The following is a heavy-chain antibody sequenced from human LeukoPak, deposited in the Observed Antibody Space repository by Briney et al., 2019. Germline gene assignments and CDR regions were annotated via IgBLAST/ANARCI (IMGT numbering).Heavy chain of an antibody. J-gene: IGHJ4*02. CDR2: IRYDGSNK. Sequence: SGGSLRLSCAASGFTFSSYGMHWVRQAPGKGLEWAAFIRYDGSNKYYADSVKGRFTISRDNSKNTLYLQMNSLRAEDTAVYYCAKGPTVTKKGYFDYWGQGTLVTVSS. CDR1: GFTFSSYG. D-gene: IGHD4-17*01. V-gene: IGHV3-30*02. CDR3: AKGPTVTKKGYFDY.